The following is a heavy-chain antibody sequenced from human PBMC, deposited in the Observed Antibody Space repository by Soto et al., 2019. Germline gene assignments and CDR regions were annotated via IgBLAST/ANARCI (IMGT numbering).Heavy chain of an antibody. D-gene: IGHD6-19*01. CDR3: ARNGIAVAGTDGQPYYYYGMDV. Sequence: PGESLKISCKGSGYSFTSYWIVWVRQMPGKGLEWMGIIYPGDSDTRYSPSFQGQVTISADKSISTAYLQWSSLKASDTAMYYCARNGIAVAGTDGQPYYYYGMDVWGQGTTVTVSS. V-gene: IGHV5-51*01. CDR2: IYPGDSDT. CDR1: GYSFTSYW. J-gene: IGHJ6*02.